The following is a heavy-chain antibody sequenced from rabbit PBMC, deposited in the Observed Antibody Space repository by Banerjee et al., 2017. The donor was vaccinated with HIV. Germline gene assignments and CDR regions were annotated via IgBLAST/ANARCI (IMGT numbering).Heavy chain of an antibody. Sequence: QEQLVESGGGLVQPGGSLKLSCKASGFDFSSYGVSWVRQAPWKGLEWIGYIDPVFGSTYYASWVNGRFPISSHNAHNTLYLQLNSLTAADTATYFCVRGYDDYGEVNLWGPGTLVPVS. D-gene: IGHD2-1*01. CDR3: VRGYDDYGEVNL. V-gene: IGHV1S47*01. CDR1: GFDFSSYG. J-gene: IGHJ4*01. CDR2: IDPVFGST.